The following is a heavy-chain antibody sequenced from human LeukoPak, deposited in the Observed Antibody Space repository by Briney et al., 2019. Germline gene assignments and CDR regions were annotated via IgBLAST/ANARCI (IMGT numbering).Heavy chain of an antibody. CDR2: IDPGDSDT. V-gene: IGHV5-51*01. D-gene: IGHD3-10*01. CDR3: ARHPSLLYEDLRFDP. CDR1: GYSFTSYW. J-gene: IGHJ5*02. Sequence: GEPLKISCKGSGYSFTSYWIGWVRQMPGKGLEWMGIIDPGDSDTRYSPSFQGQVTISADKSISTAYLQWSSLKASDTAMYYCARHPSLLYEDLRFDPWGQGTLVTVSS.